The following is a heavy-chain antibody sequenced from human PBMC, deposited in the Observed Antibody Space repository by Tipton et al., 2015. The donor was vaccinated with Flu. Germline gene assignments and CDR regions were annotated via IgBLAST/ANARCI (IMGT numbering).Heavy chain of an antibody. CDR1: GFTFSSYG. Sequence: QLAQSGGGVVQPGGSLRLSCAASGFTFSSYGMYWVRQAPGNGLGWVAFIRYDGSNKYYADSAMGRFTISRDNSKNTLYLQMNSLRAEDTAVYYCAKEGGYSSSTSCQITYYYYGMDVGGQETTVTAAS. CDR3: AKEGGYSSSTSCQITYYYYGMDV. J-gene: IGHJ6*02. D-gene: IGHD2-2*01. CDR2: IRYDGSNK. V-gene: IGHV3-30*02.